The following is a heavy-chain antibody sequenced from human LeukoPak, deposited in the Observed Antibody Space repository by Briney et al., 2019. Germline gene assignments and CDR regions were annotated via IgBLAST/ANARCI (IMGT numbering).Heavy chain of an antibody. CDR3: ARDRYSNYYWFDP. V-gene: IGHV1-18*01. J-gene: IGHJ5*02. CDR1: GYTFTSYG. D-gene: IGHD4-11*01. Sequence: ASVKVSCKASGYTFTSYGISWVRQAPGQGLEWMGWISAYNGNTNYAQKFQGRVTITADESTSTAYMELSSLRSEDTAVYYCARDRYSNYYWFDPWGQGTLVTVSS. CDR2: ISAYNGNT.